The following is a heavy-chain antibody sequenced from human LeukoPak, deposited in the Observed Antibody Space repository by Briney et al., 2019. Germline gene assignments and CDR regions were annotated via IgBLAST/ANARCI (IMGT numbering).Heavy chain of an antibody. CDR3: ARAEDVYSSSWYQFMHYYGMDV. V-gene: IGHV3-20*04. D-gene: IGHD6-13*01. CDR1: GFTFDDYG. CDR2: INWNGGST. Sequence: GGSLRLSCAASGFTFDDYGMSWVRQAPGKGLEWVSGINWNGGSTGYADSVKGRFTISRDNAKNSLYLQMNSLRAEDTAVYYCARAEDVYSSSWYQFMHYYGMDVWGQGTTVTVSS. J-gene: IGHJ6*02.